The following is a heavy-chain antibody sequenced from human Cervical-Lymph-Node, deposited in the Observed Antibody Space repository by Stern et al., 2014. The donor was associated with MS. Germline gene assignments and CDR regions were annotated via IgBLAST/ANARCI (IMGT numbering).Heavy chain of an antibody. J-gene: IGHJ4*02. Sequence: VQLEESGAEVKKPGASVKVSCKASGYTFTGYYMHWVRQAPGQGLEWMGWINPNSGGTNYAQKFQGWVTMTRDTSISTAYMELSRLRSDDTAVYYCARSMVRGVIITSFDYWGQGTLVTVSS. D-gene: IGHD3-10*01. CDR1: GYTFTGYY. CDR3: ARSMVRGVIITSFDY. V-gene: IGHV1-2*04. CDR2: INPNSGGT.